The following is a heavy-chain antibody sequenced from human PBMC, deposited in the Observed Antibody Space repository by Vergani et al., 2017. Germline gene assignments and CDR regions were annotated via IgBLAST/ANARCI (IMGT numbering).Heavy chain of an antibody. CDR3: ARGGTGGSFDY. CDR1: RFSIRTYW. J-gene: IGHJ4*02. V-gene: IGHV3-7*04. Sequence: EVQLVESGGGLVQPGGSLRLSCAASRFSIRTYWMSWVRQPPGQGLEWVANIKRQGSGNDYVNSAEGLFTISRDDAKNSIYLHMNSLRAEDTGVYFCARGGTGGSFDYWGQGILVTVSS. CDR2: IKRQGSGN. D-gene: IGHD7-27*01.